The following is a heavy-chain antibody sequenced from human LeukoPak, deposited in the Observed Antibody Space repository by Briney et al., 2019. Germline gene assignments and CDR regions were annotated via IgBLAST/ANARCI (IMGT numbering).Heavy chain of an antibody. D-gene: IGHD6-13*01. J-gene: IGHJ5*02. CDR3: ARRSGSSRWYWFDP. CDR2: IYTSGST. Sequence: KPSETLSLSCTVSGGSISSYYWSWIRQPAGKGLEWIGRIYTSGSTNYNPSLKSRVTMSADKSKNQFSLKLSSVTAADTAVYYCARRSGSSRWYWFDPWGQGTVVTVSS. CDR1: GGSISSYY. V-gene: IGHV4-4*07.